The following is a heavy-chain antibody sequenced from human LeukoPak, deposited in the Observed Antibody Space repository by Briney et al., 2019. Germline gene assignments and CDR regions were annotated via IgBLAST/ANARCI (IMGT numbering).Heavy chain of an antibody. CDR3: ARVPRIEAGATGDWFDP. V-gene: IGHV4-4*07. Sequence: SETLSLTCTVSGGSISGYYWGWIRQPAGKGLEWIGRIYTSGSTNYNPSLKSRVTISVDTSKNQFFLNLRSVTAADTAVYYCARVPRIEAGATGDWFDPWGQGTVVTVSS. D-gene: IGHD6-13*01. CDR1: GGSISGYY. J-gene: IGHJ5*02. CDR2: IYTSGST.